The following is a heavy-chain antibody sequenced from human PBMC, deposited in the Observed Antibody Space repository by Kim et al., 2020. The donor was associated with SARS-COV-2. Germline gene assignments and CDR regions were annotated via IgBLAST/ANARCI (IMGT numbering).Heavy chain of an antibody. J-gene: IGHJ3*02. V-gene: IGHV2-5*02. Sequence: SGPTLVNPTQTLTLTCTFSGFSLSTSGVGVGWIRQPPGKALEWLALIYWDDDKRYSPSLKSRLTITKDTSKNQVVLTMTNMDPVDTATYYCAHSPIVVVVAATQNAFDIWGQGTMVTVSS. CDR1: GFSLSTSGVG. CDR3: AHSPIVVVVAATQNAFDI. D-gene: IGHD2-15*01. CDR2: IYWDDDK.